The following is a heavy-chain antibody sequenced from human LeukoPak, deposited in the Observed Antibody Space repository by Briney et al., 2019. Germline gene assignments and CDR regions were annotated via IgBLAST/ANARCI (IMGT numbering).Heavy chain of an antibody. CDR3: ARDGYCSGGSCYSGYAFDI. Sequence: PSETLSLTCAVYGGSFSGYYWSWIRQPPGKGLEWIGEINHSGSTNYNPSLKSRVTMSVDTSKNQFSLKLSSVTAADTAAYYCARDGYCSGGSCYSGYAFDIWGQGTMVTVSS. V-gene: IGHV4-34*01. J-gene: IGHJ3*02. CDR2: INHSGST. D-gene: IGHD2-15*01. CDR1: GGSFSGYY.